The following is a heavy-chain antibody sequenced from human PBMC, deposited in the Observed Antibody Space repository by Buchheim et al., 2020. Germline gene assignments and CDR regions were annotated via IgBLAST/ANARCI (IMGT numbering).Heavy chain of an antibody. CDR2: VYYTGSP. J-gene: IGHJ4*02. D-gene: IGHD2-21*01. CDR3: GRLLAAGTFVVEH. Sequence: QVQLRESGPGLVKPSETLSLTCTVSGDSINNYYWSWIRQSPGKGLEWIGYVYYTGSPIYNPSLKSRVNILVDMSRNQLSLRLAAVTAADTAVYYCGRLLAAGTFVVEHWGQGTL. V-gene: IGHV4-59*01. CDR1: GDSINNYY.